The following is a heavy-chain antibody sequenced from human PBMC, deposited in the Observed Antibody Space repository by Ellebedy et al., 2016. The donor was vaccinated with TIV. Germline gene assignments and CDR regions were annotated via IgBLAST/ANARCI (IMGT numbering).Heavy chain of an antibody. CDR3: AKSSGFVDY. Sequence: GESLKISCAASGFTFSRYWMYWVRQAPGKGLVWVSRINSDGTSTTYADSVKGRFTISRDNAKNTLYLQMNSLRAEDTAVYYCAKSSGFVDYWGQGTLVTVSS. J-gene: IGHJ4*02. D-gene: IGHD6-19*01. CDR1: GFTFSRYW. CDR2: INSDGTST. V-gene: IGHV3-74*01.